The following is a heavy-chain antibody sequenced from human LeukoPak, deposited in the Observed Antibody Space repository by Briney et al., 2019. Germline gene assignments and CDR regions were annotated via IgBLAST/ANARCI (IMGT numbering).Heavy chain of an antibody. CDR1: GYTLTELP. J-gene: IGHJ4*02. V-gene: IGHV1-24*01. CDR2: FDPEDGET. Sequence: ASVKVSCKVSGYTLTELPMHWVRQAPGKGLEWMGGFDPEDGETIYAQKFQGRVTMTEDTSTDTAYMELSSLRSEDTAVYYCATLIVVVENYYFDYWGQGTLVTVSS. D-gene: IGHD3-22*01. CDR3: ATLIVVVENYYFDY.